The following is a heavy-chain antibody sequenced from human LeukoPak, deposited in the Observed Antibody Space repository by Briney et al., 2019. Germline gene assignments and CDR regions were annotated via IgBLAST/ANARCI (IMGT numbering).Heavy chain of an antibody. V-gene: IGHV1-46*01. CDR2: VNPSGGST. CDR1: VYTFTSYY. CDR3: ARVSKTTVPYVDY. Sequence: ASVNVSCTASVYTFTSYYMHWVRQAPGQGLEWIRIVNPSGGSTSSAQKFQGRVTMTRDTSTSTVYMKLSSLRSEATAVYYCARVSKTTVPYVDYWGEGTLVTVSS. J-gene: IGHJ4*02. D-gene: IGHD4-17*01.